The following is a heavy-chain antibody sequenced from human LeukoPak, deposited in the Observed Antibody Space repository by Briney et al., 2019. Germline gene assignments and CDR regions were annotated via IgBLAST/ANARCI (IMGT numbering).Heavy chain of an antibody. V-gene: IGHV1-2*02. CDR3: AAVIVGADYYFDY. J-gene: IGHJ4*02. Sequence: ASVKVSCKASGYTFTGYYMHWVRQAPGQGLEWMGWINPNSGGTNYAQKFQGRVTMTRDTSISTAYMELSRLRSDDTAVYYCAAVIVGADYYFDYWGQGTLVTVSS. CDR1: GYTFTGYY. D-gene: IGHD1-26*01. CDR2: INPNSGGT.